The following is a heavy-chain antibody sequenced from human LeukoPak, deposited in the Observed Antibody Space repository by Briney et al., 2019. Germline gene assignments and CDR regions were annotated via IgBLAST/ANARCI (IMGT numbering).Heavy chain of an antibody. CDR1: GFTFSSYW. V-gene: IGHV4-34*01. J-gene: IGHJ4*02. CDR2: INHSGST. Sequence: GSLRLSCAASGFTFSSYWMSWIRQPPGKGLEWIGEINHSGSTNYNPSLKSRVTISVDTSKNQFSLKLSSVTAADTAVYYCARGRKLWIQLWLSYFDYWGQGTLVTVSS. CDR3: ARGRKLWIQLWLSYFDY. D-gene: IGHD5-18*01.